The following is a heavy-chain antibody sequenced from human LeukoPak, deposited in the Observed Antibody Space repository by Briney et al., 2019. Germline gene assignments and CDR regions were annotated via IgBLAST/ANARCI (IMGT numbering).Heavy chain of an antibody. Sequence: GGSLRLSCAASGFTFSTYAMSWVRQAPERGLEWVSSTSNSGAITYYADFVKGRFTTSRDNSKNTLYLQMNSLRDEDTAAYYCARVGVASNTDYWGQGTLVTVSS. V-gene: IGHV3-23*01. CDR3: ARVGVASNTDY. J-gene: IGHJ4*02. D-gene: IGHD2-15*01. CDR2: TSNSGAIT. CDR1: GFTFSTYA.